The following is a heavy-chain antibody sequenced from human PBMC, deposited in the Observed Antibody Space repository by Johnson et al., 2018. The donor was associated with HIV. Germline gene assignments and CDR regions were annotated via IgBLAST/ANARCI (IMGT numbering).Heavy chain of an antibody. J-gene: IGHJ3*02. CDR1: GFTFSSYA. CDR3: ARDKGSWFDDAFDI. CDR2: MSYDGSNK. Sequence: QVQLVESGGGVVQPGGSLILSCAASGFTFSSYAMHWVRQAPGKGLEWVAIMSYDGSNKYYADSVKGRFTISRDNSKNTLYLQMNSRKVEDTAVYYCARDKGSWFDDAFDIWGQGTMVTVSS. V-gene: IGHV3-30*04. D-gene: IGHD6-13*01.